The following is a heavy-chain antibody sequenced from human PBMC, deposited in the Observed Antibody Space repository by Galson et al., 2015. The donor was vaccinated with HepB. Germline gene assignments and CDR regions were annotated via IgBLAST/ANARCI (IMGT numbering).Heavy chain of an antibody. CDR1: GGSISSGGYY. J-gene: IGHJ5*02. D-gene: IGHD3-10*01. V-gene: IGHV4-30-4*01. Sequence: TLSLTCAVSGGSISSGGYYWSWIRQPPGKGLEWIGYIYYSGSTYYNPSLKSRVTISVDTSKNQFSLKLSSVTAADTAVYYCARDMVRGALNWFDPWGQGTLVTVSS. CDR2: IYYSGST. CDR3: ARDMVRGALNWFDP.